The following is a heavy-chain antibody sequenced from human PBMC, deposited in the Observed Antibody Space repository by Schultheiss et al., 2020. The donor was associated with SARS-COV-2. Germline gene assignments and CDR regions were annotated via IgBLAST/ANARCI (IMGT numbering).Heavy chain of an antibody. V-gene: IGHV3-30*07. J-gene: IGHJ4*02. CDR2: IWYDGSNK. Sequence: GGSLRLSCAASGFTFSGSAMHWVRQAPGKGLEWVAVIWYDGSNKYYADSVKGRFTISRDNAKNSLYLQMNSLRAEDTAVYYCAREEGYWGQGTLVTVSS. CDR3: AREEGY. CDR1: GFTFSGSA.